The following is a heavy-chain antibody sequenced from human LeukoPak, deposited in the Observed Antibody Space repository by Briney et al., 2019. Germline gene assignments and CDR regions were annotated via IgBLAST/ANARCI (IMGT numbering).Heavy chain of an antibody. Sequence: PGGSLRLSCAASGFTFDDYVMSWVRQAPGKGLELVSSVNWSGGSTAYADSVKGRFTISRDNAKNSLYLQMNSLRAEDTALYYCTRGSGSYPDYWGQGTLVTVSS. V-gene: IGHV3-20*04. CDR3: TRGSGSYPDY. J-gene: IGHJ4*02. D-gene: IGHD1-26*01. CDR2: VNWSGGST. CDR1: GFTFDDYV.